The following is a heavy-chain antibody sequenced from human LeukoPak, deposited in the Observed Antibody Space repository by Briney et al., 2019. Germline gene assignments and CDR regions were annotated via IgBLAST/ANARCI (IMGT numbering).Heavy chain of an antibody. D-gene: IGHD2-15*01. CDR3: ARGLGYCSGGSCLAFDY. CDR1: GDSISSYY. V-gene: IGHV4-4*07. J-gene: IGHJ4*02. CDR2: IYTSGGT. Sequence: PSETLSLTCTVSGDSISSYYWSWIRQPAGKGLEWIGRIYTSGGTTYNPSLKSRVTMSVDTSKNQFSLKLSSVTAADTAVCYCARGLGYCSGGSCLAFDYWGQGTLVTVSS.